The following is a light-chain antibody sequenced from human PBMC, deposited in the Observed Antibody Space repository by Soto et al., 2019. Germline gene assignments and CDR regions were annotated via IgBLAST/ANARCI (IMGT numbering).Light chain of an antibody. V-gene: IGLV2-14*01. Sequence: QSVLTQPASVSGSSGQSVTISCIGTSSDVGDYNYVCWYQPHPGKAPKLMIYEVSNRPSGASSRFSSPNSGNMASRTISGLQAAEEAHYYCSSYSGCNDLYVLGPGTKVPV. CDR3: SSYSGCNDLYV. CDR2: EVS. J-gene: IGLJ1*01. CDR1: SSDVGDYNY.